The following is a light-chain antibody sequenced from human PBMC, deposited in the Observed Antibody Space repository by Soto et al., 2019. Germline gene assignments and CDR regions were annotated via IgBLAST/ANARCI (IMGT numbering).Light chain of an antibody. CDR2: GAS. J-gene: IGKJ1*01. V-gene: IGKV3-20*01. CDR1: QSVRSSY. CDR3: QQYGSSPPT. Sequence: EIVLTQSPGTLSLSPGERATLSCRASQSVRSSYLAWYQQKPGQAPRLLIYGASSRATGIPDRCSGSGSGTDFTLTISRLEPEDFAVYYCQQYGSSPPTFGQGTKVEIK.